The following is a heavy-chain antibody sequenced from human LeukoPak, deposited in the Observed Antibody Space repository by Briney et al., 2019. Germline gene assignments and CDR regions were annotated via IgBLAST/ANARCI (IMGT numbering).Heavy chain of an antibody. D-gene: IGHD5-12*01. CDR1: GFTFRSYW. J-gene: IGHJ4*02. V-gene: IGHV3-74*01. Sequence: SGGSLRLSCATSGFTFRSYWMHWVRQAPGKGLVWVSRINSDESSTSYADSVKGRFTISRDNAKNTLYLQMNSLRAEDTAVYYCARAGVVGATPFDYWGQGTLVTVSS. CDR3: ARAGVVGATPFDY. CDR2: INSDESST.